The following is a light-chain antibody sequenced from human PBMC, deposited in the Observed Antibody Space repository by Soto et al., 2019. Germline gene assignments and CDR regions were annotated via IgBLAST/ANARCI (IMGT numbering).Light chain of an antibody. CDR3: QQHGRSPWT. V-gene: IGKV3-20*01. Sequence: ENMWALNPGYQCWFVGDRTSLSCRASQTVSNNYLAWYQQKPGQAPRLLIYGTSNRATGIPDRFSCSGSGTDFTFASGRLEPEDFVIYYCQQHGRSPWTSDEGSKGDIK. CDR1: QTVSNNY. J-gene: IGKJ1*01. CDR2: GTS.